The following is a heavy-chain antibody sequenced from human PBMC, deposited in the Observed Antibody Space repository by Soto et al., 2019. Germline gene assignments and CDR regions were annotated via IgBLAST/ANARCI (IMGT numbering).Heavy chain of an antibody. D-gene: IGHD5-18*01. V-gene: IGHV4-59*01. Sequence: KLRETLSLTCTVSGGSISSYYWSWIRQPPGKGLEWIGYIYYSGSTNYNPSLKSRVTISVDTSKNQFSLKLSSVTAADTAVYYCARTLYSYGPRFDYWGQGTLVTSPQ. CDR1: GGSISSYY. J-gene: IGHJ4*02. CDR3: ARTLYSYGPRFDY. CDR2: IYYSGST.